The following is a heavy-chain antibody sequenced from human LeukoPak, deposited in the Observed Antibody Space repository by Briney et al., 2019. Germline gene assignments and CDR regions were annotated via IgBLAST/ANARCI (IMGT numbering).Heavy chain of an antibody. CDR3: AKDESSWYPGYFDY. CDR2: IQYDGRNT. J-gene: IGHJ4*01. Sequence: GGSLRLSCAASGFTFSSYGMHWVRQAPGKGLEWVAFIQYDGRNTYYADSVRGRFTISRDNSKNMLYLQMNSPRAEDTAVYYCAKDESSWYPGYFDYWGHGTLVTVSS. D-gene: IGHD6-13*01. V-gene: IGHV3-30*02. CDR1: GFTFSSYG.